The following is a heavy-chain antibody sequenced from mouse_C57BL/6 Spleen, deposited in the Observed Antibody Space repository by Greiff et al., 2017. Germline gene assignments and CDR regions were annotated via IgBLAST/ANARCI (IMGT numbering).Heavy chain of an antibody. V-gene: IGHV2-5*01. D-gene: IGHD1-1*01. CDR3: AKTTVVATDYAMDY. J-gene: IGHJ4*01. CDR1: GFSLTSYG. CDR2: IWRGGST. Sequence: VQRVESGPGLVQPSQSLSITCTVSGFSLTSYGVHWVRQSPGKGLEWLGVIWRGGSTDYNAAFMSRLSITKDNSKSQVFFKMNSLQADDTAIYYCAKTTVVATDYAMDYWGQGTSVTVSS.